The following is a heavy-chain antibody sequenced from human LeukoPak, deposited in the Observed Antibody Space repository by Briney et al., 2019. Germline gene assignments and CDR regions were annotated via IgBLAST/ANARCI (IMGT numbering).Heavy chain of an antibody. CDR2: INPNSGGT. Sequence: GASVKVSCKASGYTFTGYYMHWVRQAPGQGLEWMGWINPNSGGTNCAQKFQGRVTMTRDTSISTAYMELSRLRSDDTAVYYCARDWVTMVRGVIILGYRGQGTLVTVSS. D-gene: IGHD3-10*01. J-gene: IGHJ4*02. CDR1: GYTFTGYY. CDR3: ARDWVTMVRGVIILGY. V-gene: IGHV1-2*02.